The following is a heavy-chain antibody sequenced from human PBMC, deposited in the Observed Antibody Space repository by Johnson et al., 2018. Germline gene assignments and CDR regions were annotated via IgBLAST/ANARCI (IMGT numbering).Heavy chain of an antibody. D-gene: IGHD3-10*01. Sequence: EVQLLESGGGLVQPGRSLRLSCTTSGFTFGDYAMTWFRQAPWKGLEWVGFIRSTAYGETTQYAASVKGRFTVSSDDSNGIAYRQMNSLKTEDPGGYYCTTPYGSPARYWCQGTLVTVSS. V-gene: IGHV3-49*03. J-gene: IGHJ4*02. CDR2: IRSTAYGETT. CDR1: GFTFGDYA. CDR3: TTPYGSPARY.